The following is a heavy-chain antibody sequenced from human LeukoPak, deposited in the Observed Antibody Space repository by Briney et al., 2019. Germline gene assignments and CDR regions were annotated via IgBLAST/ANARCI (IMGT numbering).Heavy chain of an antibody. J-gene: IGHJ4*02. CDR2: INHSGST. Sequence: SETLSLTCAVYGGSFSGYYWSWIRQPPGKGLEWIGEINHSGSTNYNPSLKSRVTISVDTSKNQFSLELSSVTAADTAVYYCARGRRFGGDLDYWGQGTLVTVSS. V-gene: IGHV4-34*01. CDR3: ARGRRFGGDLDY. D-gene: IGHD3-10*01. CDR1: GGSFSGYY.